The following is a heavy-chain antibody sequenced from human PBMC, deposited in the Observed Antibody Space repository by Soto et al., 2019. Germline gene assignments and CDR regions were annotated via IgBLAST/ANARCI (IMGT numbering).Heavy chain of an antibody. Sequence: SETLYLTGTVSGGSVSSHDYSWPWFRQSPGKGLEWIGTIYSNEDTHYNPSLLSRVTISFDTSISEFSLRRRSVTAADTAVYSCARLNGFFVGTNCDGYYGMDVCSQGTAVTVS. CDR2: IYSNEDT. V-gene: IGHV4-39*01. D-gene: IGHD3-3*01. CDR1: GGSVSSHDYS. J-gene: IGHJ6*02. CDR3: ARLNGFFVGTNCDGYYGMDV.